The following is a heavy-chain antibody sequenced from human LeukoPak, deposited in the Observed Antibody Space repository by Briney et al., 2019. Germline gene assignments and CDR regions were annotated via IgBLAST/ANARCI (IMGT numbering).Heavy chain of an antibody. D-gene: IGHD6-19*01. CDR1: GYTFTSYD. V-gene: IGHV1-8*01. CDR3: ARARIAVAGTNWFDP. J-gene: IGHJ5*02. Sequence: ASVKVSCKASGYTFTSYDINWVRQATGQGLEWMGWMNPNSGNTGYAQKFQGRVTMTRDTSISTAYMELSRLRSDDTAVYYCARARIAVAGTNWFDPWGQGTLVTVSS. CDR2: MNPNSGNT.